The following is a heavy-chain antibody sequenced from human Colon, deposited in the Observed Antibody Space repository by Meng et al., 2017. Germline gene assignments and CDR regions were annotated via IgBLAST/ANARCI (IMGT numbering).Heavy chain of an antibody. CDR1: GASISSGDYY. CDR3: AEYHYDSSGYNWFDP. D-gene: IGHD3-22*01. Sequence: QVQLQESGPGLVKPSQTLSLTCTVSGASISSGDYYWSWIRQPPGKGLEWIGDFYYSGNTYYNPSLKSRLIISADTCKNQFSLKLRSVTAADTAVYYCAEYHYDSSGYNWFDPWGQGTLVTVSS. CDR2: FYYSGNT. J-gene: IGHJ5*02. V-gene: IGHV4-30-4*01.